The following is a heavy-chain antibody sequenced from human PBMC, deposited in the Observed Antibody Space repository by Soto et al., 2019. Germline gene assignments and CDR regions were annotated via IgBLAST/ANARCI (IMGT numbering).Heavy chain of an antibody. D-gene: IGHD3-22*01. CDR1: GGTFSSYA. CDR2: IIPIFGTA. V-gene: IGHV1-69*12. CDR3: ARGLDYYDPSRGYFDY. Sequence: QVQLVQSGAEVKKPGSSVKVSCKASGGTFSSYAISWVRQAPGQGLEWMGGIIPIFGTANYAQKFQGRVTITADESTSTAYMKLSSLRSEDTAVYYCARGLDYYDPSRGYFDYWGQGTLVTVSS. J-gene: IGHJ4*02.